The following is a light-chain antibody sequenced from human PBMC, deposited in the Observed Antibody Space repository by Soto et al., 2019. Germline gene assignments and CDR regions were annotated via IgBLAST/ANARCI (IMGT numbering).Light chain of an antibody. CDR3: QQSYTTPWT. Sequence: DIQMTQSPSSLSAFVGDRVTITCRSSQTISTFLNWYQQKPGKAPKLLIYDASSLQSGVPSRFSGSGSGTDFTLTITSLQPEDFATYYCQQSYTTPWTFGPGTK. V-gene: IGKV1-39*01. J-gene: IGKJ1*01. CDR1: QTISTF. CDR2: DAS.